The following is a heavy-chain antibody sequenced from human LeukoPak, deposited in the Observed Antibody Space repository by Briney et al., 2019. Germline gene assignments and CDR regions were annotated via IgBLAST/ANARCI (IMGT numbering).Heavy chain of an antibody. CDR3: AKGGNSVSYEY. Sequence: GGSLTLSCAASGFTFSNYGMSCVRQAPGKGLRGFSSISGNSGSTYYADSVKGRFTISRDNSKNTLYLQMNSLRAEDTAVYYCAKGGNSVSYEYWGQGTLVTVSS. CDR1: GFTFSNYG. J-gene: IGHJ4*02. CDR2: ISGNSGST. D-gene: IGHD5/OR15-5a*01. V-gene: IGHV3-23*01.